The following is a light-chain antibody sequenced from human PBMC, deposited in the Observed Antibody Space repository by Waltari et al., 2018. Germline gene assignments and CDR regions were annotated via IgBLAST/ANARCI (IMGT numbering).Light chain of an antibody. J-gene: IGLJ2*01. CDR2: RDS. CDR3: FTVDDNSLRL. V-gene: IGLV3-27*01. CDR1: VLGKKF. Sequence: SYELTQPSSVSVSPGQTARITCSGDVLGKKFIRWFQQKPGQAPVLLFFRDSERPSGIPERFSGSSSGTTVTWTISGGQVEDEADYYCFTVDDNSLRLFGGGTKLTVL.